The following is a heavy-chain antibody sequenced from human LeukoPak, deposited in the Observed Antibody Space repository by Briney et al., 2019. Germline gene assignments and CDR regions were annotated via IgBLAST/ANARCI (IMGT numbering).Heavy chain of an antibody. V-gene: IGHV4-4*02. CDR3: ATDYGDYAGRWFDP. D-gene: IGHD4-17*01. CDR1: GGSISSSNW. CDR2: IYHSGGT. Sequence: PSETLSLTCAVSGGSISSSNWWSWVRPPPGKGLEWIGEIYHSGGTNYNPSLKSRVTISVDKSKNQFSLKLSSVTAADTAVYYCATDYGDYAGRWFDPWGQGTLVTVSS. J-gene: IGHJ5*02.